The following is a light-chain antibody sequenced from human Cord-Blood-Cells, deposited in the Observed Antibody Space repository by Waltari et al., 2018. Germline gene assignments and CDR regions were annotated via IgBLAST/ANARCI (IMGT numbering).Light chain of an antibody. J-gene: IGLJ1*01. CDR1: SSDAGGYTY. V-gene: IGLV2-14*01. Sequence: SALTQPASVSGSPGPSITIPCTRTSSDAGGYTYVSWYQQHPGKAPKLMIYDVSNRPSGVSNRFSGSKSGNTASLTISGLQAEDEADYYCSSYTSSSTVFGTGTKVTVL. CDR3: SSYTSSSTV. CDR2: DVS.